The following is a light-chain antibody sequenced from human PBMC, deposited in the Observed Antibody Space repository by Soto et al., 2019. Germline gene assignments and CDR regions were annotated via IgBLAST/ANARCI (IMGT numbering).Light chain of an antibody. V-gene: IGKV1-39*01. J-gene: IGKJ4*01. CDR2: AAS. Sequence: DIQMTQSPSSLSASVGDRVTITCRASQSISSSLNWYQHKPGKAPKVLIYAASTLQSGVPSRFSGGGSGTDFTLTISSLQPEDFATYYCQQSYSIPLTFGGGTKVEIK. CDR3: QQSYSIPLT. CDR1: QSISSS.